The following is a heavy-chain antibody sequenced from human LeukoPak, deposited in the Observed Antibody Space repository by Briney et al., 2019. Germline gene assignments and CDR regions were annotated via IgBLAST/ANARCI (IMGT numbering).Heavy chain of an antibody. J-gene: IGHJ4*01. CDR1: GFTFSDYA. D-gene: IGHD2-2*01. V-gene: IGHV3-64D*06. CDR3: VKMGGYCSTTDCWGG. CDR2: ISTNGGST. Sequence: GGSLRLSCSASGFTFSDYAMHWVRQAPGKGLEYVSAISTNGGSTYYADSVKGRFTISRDNSKNTLYLQMSSLRAEDTAVYYCVKMGGYCSTTDCWGGWGHGTLVTVSS.